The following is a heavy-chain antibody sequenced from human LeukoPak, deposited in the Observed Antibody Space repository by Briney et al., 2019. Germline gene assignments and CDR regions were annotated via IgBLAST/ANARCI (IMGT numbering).Heavy chain of an antibody. CDR2: IRYDGSNK. J-gene: IGHJ6*03. CDR3: AEDQWEAAAGRETYYYYYYMDV. V-gene: IGHV3-30*02. Sequence: GXSLRLSCAASGFTFSSYGMHWVRQAPGKGLEWVAFIRYDGSNKYYADSVKGRFTISRDNSKNTLYLQMNSLRAEDTAVYYCAEDQWEAAAGRETYYYYYYMDVWGKGTTVTVSS. D-gene: IGHD6-13*01. CDR1: GFTFSSYG.